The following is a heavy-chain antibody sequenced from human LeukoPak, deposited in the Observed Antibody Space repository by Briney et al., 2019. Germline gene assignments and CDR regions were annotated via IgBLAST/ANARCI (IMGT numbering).Heavy chain of an antibody. CDR1: GGSFSGYY. Sequence: SETPSLTCAVYGGSFSGYYWSWIRQPPGKGLEWIGEINHSGSTNYNPSLKSRVTISVDTSKNQFSLKLSSVTAADTAVYYCARLMVYARGYFDYWGQGTLVTVSS. D-gene: IGHD2-8*01. CDR2: INHSGST. CDR3: ARLMVYARGYFDY. J-gene: IGHJ4*02. V-gene: IGHV4-34*01.